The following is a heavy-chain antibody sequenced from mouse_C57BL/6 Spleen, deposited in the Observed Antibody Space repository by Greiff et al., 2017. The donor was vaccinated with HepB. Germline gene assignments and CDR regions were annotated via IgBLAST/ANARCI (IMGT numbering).Heavy chain of an antibody. J-gene: IGHJ3*01. CDR3: ARRGGYSAY. V-gene: IGHV1-50*01. Sequence: QVQLKQPGAELVKPGASVKLSCKASGYTFTSYWMQWVKQRPGQGLEWIGEIDPSDSYTNYNQKFKGKATLTVDTSSSTAYMQLRSLTSEDSAVYYCARRGGYSAYWGQGTLVTVSA. D-gene: IGHD2-3*01. CDR2: IDPSDSYT. CDR1: GYTFTSYW.